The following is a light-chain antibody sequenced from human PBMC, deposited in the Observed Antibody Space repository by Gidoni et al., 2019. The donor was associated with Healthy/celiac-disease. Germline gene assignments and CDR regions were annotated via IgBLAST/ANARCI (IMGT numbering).Light chain of an antibody. V-gene: IGKV1-33*01. J-gene: IGKJ3*01. Sequence: DVKMTQSPSSLSASVGDRVTITCQASQDISNYLNWYQQKPGKAPKLLIYDASNLETGVPSRFSGSGSGTDFAFTISSLQPEDIATDYCQQDDNLPFTFXPXTKVDIK. CDR1: QDISNY. CDR3: QQDDNLPFT. CDR2: DAS.